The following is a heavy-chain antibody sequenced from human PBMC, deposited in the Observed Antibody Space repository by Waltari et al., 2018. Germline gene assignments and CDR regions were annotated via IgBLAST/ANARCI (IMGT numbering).Heavy chain of an antibody. CDR3: ARGSSSGWQLGYDAFDI. CDR2: INTNTGNP. J-gene: IGHJ3*02. Sequence: QVQLVQSGSELKKPGASVKVSCKASGYTFTSYAMNWVRQAPGQGLEWMGWINTNTGNPTYAQGFTARFGFSLDTSVSTTYLQISSLKAEDTAVYYCARGSSSGWQLGYDAFDIWGQGTMVTVSS. D-gene: IGHD6-19*01. CDR1: GYTFTSYA. V-gene: IGHV7-4-1*02.